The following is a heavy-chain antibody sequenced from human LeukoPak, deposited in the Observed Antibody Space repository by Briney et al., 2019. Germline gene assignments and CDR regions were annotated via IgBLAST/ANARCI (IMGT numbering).Heavy chain of an antibody. CDR2: IYTSGST. CDR1: GGSISSGSYY. D-gene: IGHD3-22*01. V-gene: IGHV4-61*02. CDR3: ARSSEGRYYYDSSGYSYYYYYMDV. J-gene: IGHJ6*03. Sequence: SETLSLTCTVSGGSISSGSYYWSWIRQPAGKGLEWIGRIYTSGSTNYNPSLKRRVTISVDTSKNQFSLKLSSVTAADTAVYYCARSSEGRYYYDSSGYSYYYYYMDVWGKGTTVTISS.